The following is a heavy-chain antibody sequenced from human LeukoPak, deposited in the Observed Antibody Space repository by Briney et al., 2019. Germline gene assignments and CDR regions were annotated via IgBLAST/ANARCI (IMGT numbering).Heavy chain of an antibody. CDR1: GGSISSYY. CDR2: IHASGST. Sequence: SETLSLTCTVSGGSISSYYWTWIRQPAGKGPEWIGRIHASGSTNYNPSLKSRVNMSVDTSKNQFSLKLNSVTAADTAVYYCARVTDPRYNWFDPWGQGTLVTVSS. CDR3: ARVTDPRYNWFDP. D-gene: IGHD2-21*02. J-gene: IGHJ5*02. V-gene: IGHV4-4*07.